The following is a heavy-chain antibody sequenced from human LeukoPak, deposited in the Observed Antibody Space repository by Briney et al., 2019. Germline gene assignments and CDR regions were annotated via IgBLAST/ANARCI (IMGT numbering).Heavy chain of an antibody. CDR2: FSPNSGDT. D-gene: IGHD6-19*01. Sequence: GASVKVSCKASGYTFTGYYMHWVRQAPGQGLEWMGWFSPNSGDTDYAQRFQGRVTMTRDTSISTAYMELSRLRSDDTAVYYCARAAIAVAGDYHYHYMDVWGKGTTVTVSS. CDR3: ARAAIAVAGDYHYHYMDV. V-gene: IGHV1-2*02. CDR1: GYTFTGYY. J-gene: IGHJ6*03.